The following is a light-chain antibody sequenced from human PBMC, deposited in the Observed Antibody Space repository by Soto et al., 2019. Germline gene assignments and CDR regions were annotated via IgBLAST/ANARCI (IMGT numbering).Light chain of an antibody. CDR1: QSISSN. Sequence: EIVMTQSPATLSVSPGERATLSCRASQSISSNLVWYQQKAGQAPRLLIYGASTRATGIPARFSGSGSGTEFTLTISSLQSEDFAVYYCQQYDTWPLTFGGGTKVDI. CDR3: QQYDTWPLT. V-gene: IGKV3-15*01. J-gene: IGKJ4*01. CDR2: GAS.